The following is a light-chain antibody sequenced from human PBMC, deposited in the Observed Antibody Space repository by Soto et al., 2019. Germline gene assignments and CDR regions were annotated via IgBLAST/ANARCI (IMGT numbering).Light chain of an antibody. V-gene: IGLV2-14*03. CDR3: SSHTSSDTVI. J-gene: IGLJ2*01. Sequence: QSVLTHPASVSGSPGQSITISCTGTSSDVGTYNSVSWYQQHPDKAPKLMIYEVNNRPSAVSTRFSGSKSGNAASLTISGLRGEDEADYFCSSHTSSDTVIFGGGTKLTVL. CDR2: EVN. CDR1: SSDVGTYNS.